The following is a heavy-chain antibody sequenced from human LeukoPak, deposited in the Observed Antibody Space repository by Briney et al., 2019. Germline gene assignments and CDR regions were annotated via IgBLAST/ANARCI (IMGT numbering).Heavy chain of an antibody. CDR1: GFTFNNYA. J-gene: IGHJ4*02. Sequence: PGASLRLSCEASGFTFNNYAMSWVRQAPGKGLECVSAISGGGAATYYADSVKGRFTISRDNSKKTLYLQMNSPRAEDTAIYYCASPPGTITYWGQGTLVTVSA. CDR2: ISGGGAAT. CDR3: ASPPGTITY. D-gene: IGHD1-14*01. V-gene: IGHV3-23*01.